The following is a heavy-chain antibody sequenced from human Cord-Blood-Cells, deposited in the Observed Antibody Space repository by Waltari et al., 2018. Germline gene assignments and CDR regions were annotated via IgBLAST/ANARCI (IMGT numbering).Heavy chain of an antibody. CDR3: ATSYYYGSGSYYNY. J-gene: IGHJ4*02. V-gene: IGHV1-24*01. D-gene: IGHD3-10*01. CDR2: FNPENGET. Sequence: QVKLVQSGAEVKKPGASVKVSCKVSGYTLTELSMHWVRQAPGKGLAWMVGFNPENGETIYEQKFQGRVTMTEDTTTDTAYMELSSLRSEDTAVYYCATSYYYGSGSYYNYWGQGTLVTVSS. CDR1: GYTLTELS.